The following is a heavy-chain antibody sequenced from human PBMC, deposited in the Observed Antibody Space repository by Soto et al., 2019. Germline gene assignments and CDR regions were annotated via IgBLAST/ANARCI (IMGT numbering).Heavy chain of an antibody. CDR2: IYPGDSDT. V-gene: IGHV5-51*01. J-gene: IGHJ3*02. Sequence: GESLRISCKGAGYTFTNYWIGWVRQMPGKGLEWMGVIYPGDSDTRYSPSFHGQVTISADKSITTAYLQWSSLKASDTAMYYCAKQLKACIFYAFDICRQLTTITASS. CDR1: GYTFTNYW. CDR3: AKQLKACIFYAFDI. D-gene: IGHD3-3*01.